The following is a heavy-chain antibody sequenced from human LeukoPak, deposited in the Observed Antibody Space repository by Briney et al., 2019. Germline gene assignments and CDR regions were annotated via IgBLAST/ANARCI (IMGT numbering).Heavy chain of an antibody. D-gene: IGHD3-16*01. Sequence: GGSLRLSCAASGFTFSSYGMHWVRQAPGKGLEWVAVIWYDGSNKYYADSVKGRFTISRDNSKNTLYLQMNSLRAEDTAVYYCAKDRGNYSPVRFDPWGQGTLVTVSS. V-gene: IGHV3-33*06. J-gene: IGHJ5*02. CDR3: AKDRGNYSPVRFDP. CDR2: IWYDGSNK. CDR1: GFTFSSYG.